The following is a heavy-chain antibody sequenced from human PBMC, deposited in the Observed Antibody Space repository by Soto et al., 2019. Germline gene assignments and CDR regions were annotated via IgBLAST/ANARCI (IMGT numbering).Heavy chain of an antibody. CDR1: GITVNGHS. CDR3: AREGGWYVDY. D-gene: IGHD6-19*01. Sequence: ASVEFSCKASGITVNGHSIHWVRQAPGQRLEWMGWIKADNTNTKYSQKFQGRVTITRDTSASTVYMELSSLRSEDTAVYYCAREGGWYVDYWGQGTLVTVSS. V-gene: IGHV1-3*01. CDR2: IKADNTNT. J-gene: IGHJ4*02.